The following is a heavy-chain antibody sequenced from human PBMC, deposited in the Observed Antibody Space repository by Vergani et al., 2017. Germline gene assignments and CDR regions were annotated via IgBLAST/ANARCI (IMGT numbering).Heavy chain of an antibody. CDR2: IYTSGST. D-gene: IGHD2-2*01. J-gene: IGHJ5*02. CDR3: ARGVVPAASNWFDP. CDR1: GGSISSGSYY. Sequence: QVQLQESGPGLVKPSQTLSLTCTVSGGSISSGSYYWSWIRQPAGKGLEWIGRIYTSGSTNYNPSLKSRVTMSVDTSMNQFSLKLSSVTAADTAVYYCARGVVPAASNWFDPWGQGTLVTVSS. V-gene: IGHV4-61*02.